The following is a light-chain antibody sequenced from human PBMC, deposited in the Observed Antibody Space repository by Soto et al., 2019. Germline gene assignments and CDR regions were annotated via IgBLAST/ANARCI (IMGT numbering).Light chain of an antibody. V-gene: IGLV3-21*02. CDR3: QVWDTSSDHVV. Sequence: SYELTQPPSGSGAPGQTARITCGGSNIGSKSGHWYQQKPGQAPVLVVYDDSDRPSGIPERFSGSNSGNTATLTISRVEAGDEADYYCQVWDTSSDHVVFGGGTKLTVL. J-gene: IGLJ2*01. CDR1: NIGSKS. CDR2: DDS.